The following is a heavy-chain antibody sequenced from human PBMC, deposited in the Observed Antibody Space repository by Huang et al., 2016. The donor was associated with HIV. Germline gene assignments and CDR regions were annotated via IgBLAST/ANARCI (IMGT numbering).Heavy chain of an antibody. CDR1: GFGLGIYG. Sequence: QVFLVASGGGVVQPGGSLRISCAGSGFGLGIYGGNWVRLAPGKGLEGVTFIKYDGSEKKYADSVKGRFRIARDNLRNTVFVQMNSLRPEDMAVYYCSARRRDAYRGDTFEIWGQGTVVTVSS. CDR2: IKYDGSEK. J-gene: IGHJ3*02. V-gene: IGHV3-30*02. D-gene: IGHD4-4*01. CDR3: SARRRDAYRGDTFEI.